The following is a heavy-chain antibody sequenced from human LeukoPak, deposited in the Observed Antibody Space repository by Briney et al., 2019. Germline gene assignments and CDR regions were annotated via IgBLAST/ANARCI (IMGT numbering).Heavy chain of an antibody. CDR2: ISGSGAGP. J-gene: IGHJ4*02. CDR1: GFTFSSYA. V-gene: IGHV3-23*01. Sequence: GGSLRLSCVASGFTFSSYAMSWVRQAPGKGLEWLSDISGSGAGPHYADSVKGRFTISRDNSKNTLCLQMNSLRAEDTAVYYCAKPHYYYDSRRYSAGDHWGQGTLVTVSS. D-gene: IGHD3-22*01. CDR3: AKPHYYYDSRRYSAGDH.